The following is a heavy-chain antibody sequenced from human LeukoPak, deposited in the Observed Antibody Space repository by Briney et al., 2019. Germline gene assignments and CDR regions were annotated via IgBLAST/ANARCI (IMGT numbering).Heavy chain of an antibody. V-gene: IGHV1-8*01. CDR2: MNPGSGDT. CDR1: GYPFSNYD. J-gene: IGHJ6*03. CDR3: ARSRRGYYMDV. Sequence: ASVKVSCKASGYPFSNYDVNXVRQATGQGLEWMAWMNPGSGDTGYAQKFQGRLTMXSXISMNTASMELRSLTSEDTAVYFCARSRRGYYMDVWGTGTPVTVSS.